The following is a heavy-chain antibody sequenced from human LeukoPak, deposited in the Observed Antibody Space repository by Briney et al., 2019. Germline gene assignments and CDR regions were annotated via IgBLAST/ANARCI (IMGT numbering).Heavy chain of an antibody. Sequence: GESLKISCKGSGYSFTSYWIGWVRQMPGKGLEWMGIIYPGDSDTRYSPSFQGQVTISADKSISTAYLQWSSLKASDTAMYYCARHSYGDYLGYYYYMDVWGKGTTVTVSS. D-gene: IGHD4-17*01. V-gene: IGHV5-51*01. CDR3: ARHSYGDYLGYYYYMDV. J-gene: IGHJ6*03. CDR1: GYSFTSYW. CDR2: IYPGDSDT.